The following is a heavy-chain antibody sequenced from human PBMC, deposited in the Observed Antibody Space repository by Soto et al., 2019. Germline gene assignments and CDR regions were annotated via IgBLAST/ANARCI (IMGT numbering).Heavy chain of an antibody. CDR3: ASKAVAGKDY. CDR2: ISSSSSYI. Sequence: GGSLRLSCAASGFTFSSYSMNWVRQAPGKGLEWVSSISSSSSYIYYADSVKGRFTISRDNAKNSLYLQMNSLRAEDTAVYYCASKAVAGKDYWGQGTLVTVSS. J-gene: IGHJ4*02. D-gene: IGHD6-19*01. CDR1: GFTFSSYS. V-gene: IGHV3-21*01.